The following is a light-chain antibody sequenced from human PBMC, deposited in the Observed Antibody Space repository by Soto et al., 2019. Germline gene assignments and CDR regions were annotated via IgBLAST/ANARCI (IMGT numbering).Light chain of an antibody. CDR1: QSITNY. CDR2: TAS. CDR3: QQSSSPPT. V-gene: IGKV1-39*01. Sequence: DIQMTQSPSSLSASVGDRVNITCRASQSITNYLDWYQHKPGNAPKLLLYTASTVQSGVPLRFSGSGSGTDFTLTRSGLPHEDFATYYCQQSSSPPTFGQGTKVEI. J-gene: IGKJ1*01.